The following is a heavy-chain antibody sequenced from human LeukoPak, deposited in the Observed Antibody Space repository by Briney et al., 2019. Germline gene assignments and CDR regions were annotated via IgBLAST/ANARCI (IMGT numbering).Heavy chain of an antibody. CDR3: ARGYDYGDYVGDFDY. D-gene: IGHD4-17*01. Sequence: ASVKVSCRASGYTFTSYDVSWVRRAPGQGLEWMGWISAYNGNTNYAQKLQGRVTMTTDTSTSTAYMDLRGLRSDDTAVYYCARGYDYGDYVGDFDYWGQGTLVTVSS. J-gene: IGHJ4*02. CDR2: ISAYNGNT. CDR1: GYTFTSYD. V-gene: IGHV1-18*01.